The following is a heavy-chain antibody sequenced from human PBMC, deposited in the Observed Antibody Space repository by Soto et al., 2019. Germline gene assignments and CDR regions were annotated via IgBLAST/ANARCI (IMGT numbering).Heavy chain of an antibody. CDR2: INWHGDAT. D-gene: IGHD3-10*01. CDR1: EFTFDDYA. J-gene: IGHJ4*02. Sequence: EVQLVESGGGLVQPGGSLRLSCAASEFTFDDYAIHWVRQIPGKGLEWVSGINWHGDATGYADSVKGRFTISRDNAKNSLALQMDSLKSKDTAMYYCANLPLYGSGFDCWGQGTLVTVSS. V-gene: IGHV3-9*01. CDR3: ANLPLYGSGFDC.